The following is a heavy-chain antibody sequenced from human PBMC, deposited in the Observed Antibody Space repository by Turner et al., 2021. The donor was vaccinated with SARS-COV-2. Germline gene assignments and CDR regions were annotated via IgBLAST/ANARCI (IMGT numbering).Heavy chain of an antibody. D-gene: IGHD2-15*01. CDR3: ARHQGSGSGYDHGMNV. V-gene: IGHV4-59*08. J-gene: IGHJ6*02. CDR2: VYRSGSI. Sequence: QVQLQVSGPGLVRPSETLSLTCTVAGGSISSKSWSWLRQSPGRGLGWSGYVYRSGSIDYNPSLRSRVTISVATSKNQLSLNLISVTAADTAVYYCARHQGSGSGYDHGMNVWGQGTAVIVSS. CDR1: GGSISSKS.